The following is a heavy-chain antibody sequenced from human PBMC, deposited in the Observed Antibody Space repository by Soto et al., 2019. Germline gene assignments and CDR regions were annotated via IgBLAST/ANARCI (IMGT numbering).Heavy chain of an antibody. V-gene: IGHV3-23*01. CDR3: AKGRDSSGYSGGLFDY. CDR1: GLTFSNYA. Sequence: GSLRLSCAASGLTFSNYAMSWVRQAPGKGLEWVSSVSRSGGYTFFADFVKGRFTISRENSKNTLYLQMSSLRAEDTAVYYCAKGRDSSGYSGGLFDYWGQGP. J-gene: IGHJ4*02. CDR2: VSRSGGYT. D-gene: IGHD6-19*01.